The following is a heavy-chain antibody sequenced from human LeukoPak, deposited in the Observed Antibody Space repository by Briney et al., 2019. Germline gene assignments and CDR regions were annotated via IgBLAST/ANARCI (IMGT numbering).Heavy chain of an antibody. CDR3: TTDLIGYYDSSGYYAFDP. CDR1: GFTFSSYA. Sequence: GGSLRLSCAASGFTFSSYAMSWVRQAPGKGLEWVGRIKSKTDGGTTDYAAPVKGRFTISRDDSKNTLYLQMNSLKTEDTAVYYCTTDLIGYYDSSGYYAFDPWGQGTLVTVSS. J-gene: IGHJ5*02. CDR2: IKSKTDGGTT. V-gene: IGHV3-15*01. D-gene: IGHD3-22*01.